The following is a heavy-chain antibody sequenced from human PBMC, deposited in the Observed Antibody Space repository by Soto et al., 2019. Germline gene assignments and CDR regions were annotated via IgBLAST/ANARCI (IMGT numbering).Heavy chain of an antibody. CDR1: GYIFTNYY. CDR2: INPLPTSGST. Sequence: QVQLVQSGAEVKKPGASVKVSCKASGYIFTNYYIHWVRQAPGQGLEWMAIINPLPTSGSTNYAKKFQGRVTVNRDTSTSTVYLELSSLRSDETGVYYCARDLAAAAYWGQGTLVTVSS. V-gene: IGHV1-46*01. J-gene: IGHJ4*02. CDR3: ARDLAAAAY. D-gene: IGHD6-13*01.